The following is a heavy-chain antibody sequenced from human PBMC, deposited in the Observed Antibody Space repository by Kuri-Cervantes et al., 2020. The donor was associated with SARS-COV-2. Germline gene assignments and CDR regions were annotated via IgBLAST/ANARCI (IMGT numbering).Heavy chain of an antibody. Sequence: KVSCKGSGYSFTSYWIGWVRQSAGKGLEWMGIIYPGDSDTSYSQSFQGKVTISADKSISTANLQWSSLKAADTAMYYCARGAPWCCDYGAFDYWGHGTLVTVSS. D-gene: IGHD2-8*02. CDR2: IYPGDSDT. V-gene: IGHV5-51*01. J-gene: IGHJ4*01. CDR3: ARGAPWCCDYGAFDY. CDR1: GYSFTSYW.